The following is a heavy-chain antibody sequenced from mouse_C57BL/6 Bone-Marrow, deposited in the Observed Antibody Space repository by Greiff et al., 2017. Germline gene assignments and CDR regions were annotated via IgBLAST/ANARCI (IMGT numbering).Heavy chain of an antibody. CDR3: ARGIRRYTMDY. J-gene: IGHJ4*01. Sequence: EVHLVESGGGLVKPGGSLKLSCAASGFTFSSYAMSWVRQTPEKRLEWVATISDGGSYTYYPDNVKGRFTISRENAKNNLYLPMSHLKSEDTAMYYCARGIRRYTMDYWGQGTSVTVSS. CDR2: ISDGGSYT. V-gene: IGHV5-4*01. D-gene: IGHD2-12*01. CDR1: GFTFSSYA.